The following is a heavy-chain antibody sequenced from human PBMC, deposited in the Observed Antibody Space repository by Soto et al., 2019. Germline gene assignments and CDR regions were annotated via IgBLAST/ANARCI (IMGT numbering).Heavy chain of an antibody. J-gene: IGHJ4*02. CDR3: ALNSYDSSGYYYLDH. D-gene: IGHD3-22*01. Sequence: GESLKISCKGSGYSFTKYGIGWVRQMPGKGLEWMGIIYPGDSDTTYSPSFQGQVTISADKSITTAYLQWSSLEASDTAMYYCALNSYDSSGYYYLDHWGQGTLVTVSS. CDR2: IYPGDSDT. V-gene: IGHV5-51*03. CDR1: GYSFTKYG.